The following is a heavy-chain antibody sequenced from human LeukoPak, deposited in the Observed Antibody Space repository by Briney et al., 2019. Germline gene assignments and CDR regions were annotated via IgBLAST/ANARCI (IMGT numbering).Heavy chain of an antibody. Sequence: ASVKVSCKASGYRFTNFGITWVRQAPGQGLEWMGWTTPYDDNPEYGKKFQGRVTMTTDTSTDTAYLEVSSLRPDDTAVYYCLRDVKRPRLTPDYWGQGTLVTVSS. V-gene: IGHV1-18*01. D-gene: IGHD2-15*01. CDR2: TTPYDDNP. CDR1: GYRFTNFG. J-gene: IGHJ4*02. CDR3: LRDVKRPRLTPDY.